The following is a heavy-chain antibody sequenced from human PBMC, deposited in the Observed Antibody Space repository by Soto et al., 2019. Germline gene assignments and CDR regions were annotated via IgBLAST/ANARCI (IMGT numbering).Heavy chain of an antibody. Sequence: EVQLVQSGGGLVQPGGSLKLYCAASGFTFSGSTVHWVRQASGEGLQWVGRIRSKANDYATTYIASVKGRFTISRDDSRNTAYLQMSDLKTEDTAVYYCTGGYCTGGTCYSGYCQHRGQGALVIVFS. J-gene: IGHJ1*01. V-gene: IGHV3-73*02. CDR3: TGGYCTGGTCYSGYCQH. CDR2: IRSKANDYAT. CDR1: GFTFSGST. D-gene: IGHD2-15*01.